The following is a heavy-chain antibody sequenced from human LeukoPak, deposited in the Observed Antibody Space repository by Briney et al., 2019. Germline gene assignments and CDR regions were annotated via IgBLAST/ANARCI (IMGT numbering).Heavy chain of an antibody. CDR2: INSDGSST. D-gene: IGHD7-27*01. Sequence: GGSLRLSCAASGFTFSSYWMHWVRQAPGKGLVWVSRINSDGSSTSYADSVKGRFTISRDNAKNTLYRQMNSLRAEDTAVYYCARDGLGYYFDYWGQGTLVTVSS. CDR3: ARDGLGYYFDY. V-gene: IGHV3-74*01. J-gene: IGHJ4*02. CDR1: GFTFSSYW.